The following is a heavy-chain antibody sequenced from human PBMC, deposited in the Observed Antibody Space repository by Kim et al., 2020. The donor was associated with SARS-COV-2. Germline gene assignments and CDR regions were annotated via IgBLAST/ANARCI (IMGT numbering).Heavy chain of an antibody. CDR1: GFTFDDYT. D-gene: IGHD4-17*01. CDR3: AKERTTVTLGWFDP. J-gene: IGHJ5*02. CDR2: ISWDGGST. Sequence: GGSLRLSCAASGFTFDDYTMHWVRQAPGKGLEWVSLISWDGGSTYYADSVKGRFTISRDNSKNSLYLQMNSLRTEDTALYYCAKERTTVTLGWFDPWGQGTLVTLSS. V-gene: IGHV3-43*01.